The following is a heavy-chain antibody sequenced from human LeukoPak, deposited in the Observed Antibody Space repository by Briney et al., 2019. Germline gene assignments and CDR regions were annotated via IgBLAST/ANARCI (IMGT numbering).Heavy chain of an antibody. CDR2: FDPEDGET. J-gene: IGHJ4*02. CDR3: ATYDFWSGPLHA. CDR1: GYTLTELS. V-gene: IGHV1-24*01. Sequence: ASVKVSCKVSGYTLTELSMHWVRQAPGKGLEWMGGFDPEDGETIYAQKFQGRVTMTEDTSTDTAYMELSSLRSEDTAVYYCATYDFWSGPLHAGGQGTLVTVSS. D-gene: IGHD3-3*01.